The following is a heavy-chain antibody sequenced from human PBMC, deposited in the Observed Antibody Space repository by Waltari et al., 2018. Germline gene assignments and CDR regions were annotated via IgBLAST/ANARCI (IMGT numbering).Heavy chain of an antibody. Sequence: QVQLVQSGAEVKKPGSSVKVSCRASGDTFSNYAISWVRQAHGQGLEWMGGIIPIFGIPKKSQKFQDRVTISADESTSTVYMELISLTSEDTAVYYCASGGQIVEVTPDQYTFRIWGQGTAVTVSS. CDR1: GDTFSNYA. V-gene: IGHV1-69*01. CDR2: IIPIFGIP. J-gene: IGHJ3*02. D-gene: IGHD2-21*02. CDR3: ASGGQIVEVTPDQYTFRI.